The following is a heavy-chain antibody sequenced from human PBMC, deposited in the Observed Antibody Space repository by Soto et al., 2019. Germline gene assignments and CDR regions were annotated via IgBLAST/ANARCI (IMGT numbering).Heavy chain of an antibody. Sequence: PGGSLRLSCAASGFSFSNAWMNWVRQAPGKGLEWVGRIKSKTDGGTTDYAAPVKGRFTISRDDSKNTLYLQMNSLKTEDTAVYYCTXGGFTYYYEQSAFDTWGQGTMVTVSS. J-gene: IGHJ3*02. CDR2: IKSKTDGGTT. D-gene: IGHD3-22*01. CDR3: TXGGFTYYYEQSAFDT. V-gene: IGHV3-15*07. CDR1: GFSFSNAW.